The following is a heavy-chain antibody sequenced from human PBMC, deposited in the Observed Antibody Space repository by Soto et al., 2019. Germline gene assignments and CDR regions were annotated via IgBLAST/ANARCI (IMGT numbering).Heavy chain of an antibody. Sequence: EEQLVESGGGLVKPGESLRLSCAASEFSFTDVWMSWVRQVPGKGLEWVGLIRSKAHGGTPEYAAPVKGRFPISRDDSRSTLYLQMNSLVSEDTAVYYCTTGFDFRGQGTLVTVSS. CDR1: EFSFTDVW. J-gene: IGHJ4*02. D-gene: IGHD5-12*01. CDR2: IRSKAHGGTP. CDR3: TTGFDF. V-gene: IGHV3-15*05.